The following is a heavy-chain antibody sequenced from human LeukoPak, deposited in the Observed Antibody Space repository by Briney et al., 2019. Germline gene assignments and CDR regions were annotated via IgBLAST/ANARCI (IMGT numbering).Heavy chain of an antibody. CDR1: GFTFSSYA. Sequence: GGSLRLSCAASGFTFSSYAMSWVRQAPGKGLEWVSAISGSGGSTYYADPVKGRFTISRDNSKNTLYLQMNSLRAEDTAVYYCAKAIGGVAGYYYYYYYMDVWGKGTTVTVSS. D-gene: IGHD6-19*01. J-gene: IGHJ6*03. V-gene: IGHV3-23*01. CDR2: ISGSGGST. CDR3: AKAIGGVAGYYYYYYYMDV.